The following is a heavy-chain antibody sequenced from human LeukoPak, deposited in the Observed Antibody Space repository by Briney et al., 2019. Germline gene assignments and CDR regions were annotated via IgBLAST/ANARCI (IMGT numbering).Heavy chain of an antibody. J-gene: IGHJ4*02. Sequence: GGSLRLSCAASGFTFSSYSMNWARQAPGKGLEWVSYISYSSSTIYYADSVKGRFTISRDNGKNSLYLQMDSLKTEDTAIYYCAWSGLKIESWGQGTPVTVSS. D-gene: IGHD3-3*01. CDR3: AWSGLKIES. CDR1: GFTFSSYS. CDR2: ISYSSSTI. V-gene: IGHV3-48*01.